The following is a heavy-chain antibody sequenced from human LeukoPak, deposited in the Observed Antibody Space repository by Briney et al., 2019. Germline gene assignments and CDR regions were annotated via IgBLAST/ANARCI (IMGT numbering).Heavy chain of an antibody. D-gene: IGHD2-2*01. Sequence: GGSLRLSCAASGFTFTTYALHWVRQAPGKGLEWVAVISSAGTNKYFADSVKGRFTISRDNSKNTLYLQMNSLRAEDTALYYCARGQKGWLYQGDAFDIWGQGTLVTVSS. CDR2: ISSAGTNK. V-gene: IGHV3-30*04. J-gene: IGHJ3*02. CDR1: GFTFTTYA. CDR3: ARGQKGWLYQGDAFDI.